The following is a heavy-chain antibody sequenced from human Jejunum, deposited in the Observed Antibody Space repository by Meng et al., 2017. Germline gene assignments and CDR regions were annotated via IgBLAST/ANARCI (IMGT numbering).Heavy chain of an antibody. D-gene: IGHD3-22*01. J-gene: IGHJ4*02. CDR1: GGSISGGDYY. CDR2: IHYIGSA. CDR3: ARERWEYYESSGFDS. Sequence: QVQLQESGPGLVKPSQTLSLTCTVSGGSISGGDYYWSWIRQPPGKGLEWIGYIHYIGSAFFHPSFKSRAAISVDTSNNQFSLKLNSVTAGDTDVYYCARERWEYYESSGFDSWGQGTLVTVSS. V-gene: IGHV4-30-4*01.